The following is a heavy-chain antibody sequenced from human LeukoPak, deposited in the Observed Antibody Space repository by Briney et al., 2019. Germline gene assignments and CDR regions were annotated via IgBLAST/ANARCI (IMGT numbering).Heavy chain of an antibody. CDR2: TYYRSKWYN. Sequence: SQTLSLTCAISGDSVSSNSTAWNWIRQSPSRGLEWLGRTYYRSKWYNDYTVSVKSRITFNPDTSKNQFSLHLNSVTPEDTAVYYCARKRLSADSFDIWGQGTLVTGSS. J-gene: IGHJ3*02. CDR1: GDSVSSNSTA. V-gene: IGHV6-1*01. CDR3: ARKRLSADSFDI. D-gene: IGHD3-16*02.